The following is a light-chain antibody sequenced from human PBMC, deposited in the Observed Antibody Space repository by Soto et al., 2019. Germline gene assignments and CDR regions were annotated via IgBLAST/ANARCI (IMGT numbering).Light chain of an antibody. J-gene: IGLJ2*01. CDR3: QSYDSRLSGYVV. CDR1: SSNIGAGYD. Sequence: QSVLPQPPSVSGAPGQTVTISCTGGSSNIGAGYDVHWYQQIPGTAPKLLIYANSNRPSGVPDRFSGSKSGTSASLAVTGLQAEDEADYYCQSYDSRLSGYVVFGGGTKLTVL. V-gene: IGLV1-40*01. CDR2: ANS.